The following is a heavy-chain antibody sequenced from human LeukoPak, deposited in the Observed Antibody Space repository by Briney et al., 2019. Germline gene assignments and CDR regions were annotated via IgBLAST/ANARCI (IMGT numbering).Heavy chain of an antibody. J-gene: IGHJ4*02. V-gene: IGHV3-23*01. CDR3: AKGSRSSGWYRGDYFDY. Sequence: GGSLRLSCAASGFTFSSYGMSWVRQAPGKGLEWVSGISGSGGSTYYADSVKGRFTISRDNSKNTLYLQMNSLRAEDTAVYYCAKGSRSSGWYRGDYFDYWGQGTLVTVSS. CDR1: GFTFSSYG. CDR2: ISGSGGST. D-gene: IGHD6-19*01.